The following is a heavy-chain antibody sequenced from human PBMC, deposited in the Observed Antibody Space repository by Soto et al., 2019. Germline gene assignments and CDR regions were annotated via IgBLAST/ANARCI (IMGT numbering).Heavy chain of an antibody. CDR1: GFTFSNAW. D-gene: IGHD2-15*01. J-gene: IGHJ6*02. CDR2: IKSKTDGGTT. V-gene: IGHV3-15*07. CDR3: TTLQVATGYYYYGMDV. Sequence: EVQLVESGGGLVKPGGSLRLSCAASGFTFSNAWMNWVRQAPGKGLEWVGRIKSKTDGGTTDYAAPVKGRFTISRDDSKNTLYLQMNSLKTEDTAVYYCTTLQVATGYYYYGMDVWGQGTTVTVSS.